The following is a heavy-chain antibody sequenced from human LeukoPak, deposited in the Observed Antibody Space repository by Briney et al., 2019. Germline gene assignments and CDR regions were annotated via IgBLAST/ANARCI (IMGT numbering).Heavy chain of an antibody. CDR1: GGSFSGYY. J-gene: IGHJ4*02. V-gene: IGHV4-34*01. CDR3: ARGAPRYCSSTSCYGGDY. Sequence: SETLSLTCAVYGGSFSGYYWSWIRQPPGKGLEWIGEINHSGSTNYNPSLKSQVTISVDTSKNQFSLKLSSVTAADTAVYYCARGAPRYCSSTSCYGGDYWGQGTLVTVSS. D-gene: IGHD2-2*01. CDR2: INHSGST.